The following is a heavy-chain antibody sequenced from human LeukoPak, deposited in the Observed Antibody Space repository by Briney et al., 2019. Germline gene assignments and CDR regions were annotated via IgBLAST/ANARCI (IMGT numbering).Heavy chain of an antibody. CDR2: ISGSGGST. J-gene: IGHJ3*02. CDR1: GFTFSSYA. CDR3: ANHITMIRDAFDI. Sequence: PGGSLRLSCAASGFTFSSYAMSWVRQAPGKGLEWVSAISGSGGSTYYADSVKGRFTISRDNSKNTLYLQMNSLRAEDTAVYYCANHITMIRDAFDIWGQGTMVTVSS. V-gene: IGHV3-23*01. D-gene: IGHD3-22*01.